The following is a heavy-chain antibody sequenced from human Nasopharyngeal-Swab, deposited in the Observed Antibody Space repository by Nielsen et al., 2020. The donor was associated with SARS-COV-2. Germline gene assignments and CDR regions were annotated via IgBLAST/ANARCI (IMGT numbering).Heavy chain of an antibody. CDR2: IYSGGSST. J-gene: IGHJ6*02. CDR3: AKDHSPYGSGSYPYYYYGMDV. CDR1: GFTFSSYA. Sequence: GESLKISCAASGFTFSSYAMSWARQAPGKGLEWASVIYSGGSSTYYADSVKGRFTISRDNSKNTLYLQMNSLRAEDTAVYYCAKDHSPYGSGSYPYYYYGMDVWGQGTTVTVSS. V-gene: IGHV3-23*03. D-gene: IGHD3-10*01.